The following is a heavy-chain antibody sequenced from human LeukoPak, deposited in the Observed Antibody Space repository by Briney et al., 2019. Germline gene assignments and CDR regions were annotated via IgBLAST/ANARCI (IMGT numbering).Heavy chain of an antibody. V-gene: IGHV3-30*18. D-gene: IGHD1-20*01. CDR2: ISYDGSNK. CDR1: GFTFSSYG. CDR3: AKTGNYNWNGFDY. J-gene: IGHJ4*02. Sequence: GGSLRLSCAASGFTFSSYGMHWVRQAPGKGLEWVAVISYDGSNKYYADSVKGRFTISRDNSKNTLYLQMNSLRVEDSAVYYCAKTGNYNWNGFDYWGQGTLVTVSS.